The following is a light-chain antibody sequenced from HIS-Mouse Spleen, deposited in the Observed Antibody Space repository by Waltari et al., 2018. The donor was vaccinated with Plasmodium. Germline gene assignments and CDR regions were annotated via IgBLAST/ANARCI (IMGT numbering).Light chain of an antibody. V-gene: IGKV2-30*02. CDR3: QQYNSYYT. CDR2: KVS. CDR1: QSLVHSDGNTY. J-gene: IGKJ2*01. Sequence: DVVMTQSPLSLPVTLGQPASISCRSSQSLVHSDGNTYLNWFQQRPGQSPRRLIYKVSNRDSGVPDRFSGSGSGTEFTLTISSLQPDDFATYYCQQYNSYYTFGQGTKLEIK.